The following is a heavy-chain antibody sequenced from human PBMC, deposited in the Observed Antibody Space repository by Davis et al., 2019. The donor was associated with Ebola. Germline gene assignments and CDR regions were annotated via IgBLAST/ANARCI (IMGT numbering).Heavy chain of an antibody. V-gene: IGHV4-59*01. CDR1: GDSMKTYL. Sequence: MPSETLSLTCTVPGDSMKTYLWSWIRQPPGKGLEWIGYIFYSGSTTYNPSLKSRVTMSIDTSKKQFSLKVNSVIPADTAVYYCARNSDYGGNDVFDIWGQGTMVTVSS. CDR3: ARNSDYGGNDVFDI. J-gene: IGHJ3*02. D-gene: IGHD4-23*01. CDR2: IFYSGST.